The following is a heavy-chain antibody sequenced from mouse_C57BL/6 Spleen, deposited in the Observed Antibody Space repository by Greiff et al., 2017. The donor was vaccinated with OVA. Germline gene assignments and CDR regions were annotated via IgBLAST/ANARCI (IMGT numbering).Heavy chain of an antibody. D-gene: IGHD1-1*01. CDR1: GFSFTTYA. Sequence: EVMLVESGGGLVQPKGSLKLSCAASGFSFTTYAMNWVRQAPGQGLEWVARISSNSNNYATYYAGSVKDRFTISRDDSESMLYLQMNIWNTEDAAMYYCVRDYGSSPWTYFDVWGTGTTVTVSS. V-gene: IGHV10-1*01. J-gene: IGHJ1*03. CDR2: ISSNSNNYAT. CDR3: VRDYGSSPWTYFDV.